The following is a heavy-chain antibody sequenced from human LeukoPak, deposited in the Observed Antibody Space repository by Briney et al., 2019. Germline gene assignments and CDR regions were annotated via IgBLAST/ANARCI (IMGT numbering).Heavy chain of an antibody. CDR1: GGTFSSYA. J-gene: IGHJ3*02. D-gene: IGHD5-18*01. CDR2: IIPIFGTA. Sequence: ASVKVSCKASGGTFSSYAISWVRQAPGQGLEWMGGIIPIFGTANYAQKFQGRVPITADKSTSTAYMELSSLRSEDTAVYYCARAGGYSYGYSAFDIWGQGTMVTVSS. V-gene: IGHV1-69*06. CDR3: ARAGGYSYGYSAFDI.